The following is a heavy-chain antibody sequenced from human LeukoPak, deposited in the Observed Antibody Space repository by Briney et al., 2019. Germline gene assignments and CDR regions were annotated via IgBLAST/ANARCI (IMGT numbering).Heavy chain of an antibody. Sequence: GGSLRLSCAASGFTFSSYGMHWVRQAPGKGLEWVAVISYDGSNKYYADSVKGRFTISRDNSKNTLYLQMNSLRAEDTAVYYCAKDLDTMIVGLMGGYWGQGTLVTVSS. CDR2: ISYDGSNK. J-gene: IGHJ4*02. V-gene: IGHV3-30*18. D-gene: IGHD3-22*01. CDR3: AKDLDTMIVGLMGGY. CDR1: GFTFSSYG.